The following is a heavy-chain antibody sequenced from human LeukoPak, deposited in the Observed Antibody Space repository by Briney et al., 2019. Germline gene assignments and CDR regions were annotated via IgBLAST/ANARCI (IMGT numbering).Heavy chain of an antibody. V-gene: IGHV3-7*01. CDR2: IKQDGSEK. CDR3: ARGSSGNWYRDYFDY. J-gene: IGHJ4*02. D-gene: IGHD6-13*01. CDR1: GFTFSSYW. Sequence: PGGSLRLSCAASGFTFSSYWMSWVRQAPGKGLEWVANIKQDGSEKYYVDSVKGRFTISRDNAKNSLYLQVNSLRAEDTAVYYCARGSSGNWYRDYFDYWGQGTLVTVSS.